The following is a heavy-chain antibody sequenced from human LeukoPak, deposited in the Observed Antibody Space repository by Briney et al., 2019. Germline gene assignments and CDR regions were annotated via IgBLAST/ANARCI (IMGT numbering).Heavy chain of an antibody. J-gene: IGHJ5*02. Sequence: PGGSLRLSCAASGFTFSSYGMHWVRQAPGKGLGWVAFIRYDGSDKYYADSVKGRFTISRDNSKNTLYLQMNSLRADDTAVYYCAKDYDHHNWFDPWGQGTLVTVSS. V-gene: IGHV3-30*02. CDR2: IRYDGSDK. CDR1: GFTFSSYG. CDR3: AKDYDHHNWFDP. D-gene: IGHD3-16*01.